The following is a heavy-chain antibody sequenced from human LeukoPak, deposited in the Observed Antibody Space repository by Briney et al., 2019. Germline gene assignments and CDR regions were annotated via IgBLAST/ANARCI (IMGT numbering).Heavy chain of an antibody. CDR3: ARDAYQLLSYYYYYYMDV. CDR2: ISSSSSSI. CDR1: RFTFSSYS. Sequence: GGSLRLSCAASRFTFSSYSMNWVRQAPGQGLEWVSYISSSSSSIYYADSVKGRFTISRDNAKNSLYLQMNSLRAEDTAVYYCARDAYQLLSYYYYYYMDVWGKGTTVTVSS. V-gene: IGHV3-48*01. J-gene: IGHJ6*03. D-gene: IGHD2-2*01.